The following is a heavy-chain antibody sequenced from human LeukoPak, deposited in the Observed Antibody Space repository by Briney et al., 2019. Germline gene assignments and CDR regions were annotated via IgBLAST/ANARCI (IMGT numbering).Heavy chain of an antibody. V-gene: IGHV4-61*01. CDR2: IYYSGST. D-gene: IGHD5-18*01. Sequence: SETLSLTCTVSGGSVSSGSYYWSWIRQPPGKGLEWIGYIYYSGSTNYNPSLKSRVTISVDTSKNVFSLKLSSVTAADTAVYYCVRQHRGYSYGLGYFYYMDVWGRGTTVPVSS. CDR1: GGSVSSGSYY. J-gene: IGHJ6*03. CDR3: VRQHRGYSYGLGYFYYMDV.